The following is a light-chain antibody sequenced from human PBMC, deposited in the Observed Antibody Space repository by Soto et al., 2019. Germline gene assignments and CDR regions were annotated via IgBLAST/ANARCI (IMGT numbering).Light chain of an antibody. CDR3: SSYPSIDTSV. CDR1: SSDVGGYNY. J-gene: IGLJ1*01. CDR2: AVR. Sequence: SALTQAASVSGSPGQSITVTCTGTSSDVGGYNYVSCYQPHTGKAPQLLISAVRHRPSGISNRFSGSQSGATASLTISGLQAEDEADYYRSSYPSIDTSVFRTGTKAPAL. V-gene: IGLV2-14*03.